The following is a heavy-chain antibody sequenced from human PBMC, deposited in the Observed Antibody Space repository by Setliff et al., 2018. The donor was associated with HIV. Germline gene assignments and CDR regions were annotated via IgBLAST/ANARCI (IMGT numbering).Heavy chain of an antibody. J-gene: IGHJ4*02. Sequence: KPSETLSLTCAVSGDSMSDYCWSWIRQPPGKGLQYIGCMSTDGTTNNSPSLNSRITIFIDTSERQFSLRLSSVTASDTAVYYCARGRTPPPGVTPPIYDFDFWGQGYLVTVSS. D-gene: IGHD2-8*01. CDR2: MSTDGTT. CDR3: ARGRTPPPGVTPPIYDFDF. V-gene: IGHV4-4*08. CDR1: GDSMSDYC.